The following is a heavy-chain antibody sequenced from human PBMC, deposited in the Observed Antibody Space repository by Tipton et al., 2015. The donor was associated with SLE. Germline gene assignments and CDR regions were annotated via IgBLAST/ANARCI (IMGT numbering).Heavy chain of an antibody. D-gene: IGHD2-15*01. V-gene: IGHV4-39*01. Sequence: TLSLTCTVSGDPITSSGYYWGWFRQPPGKGLEWIGSIYYSANTYYNPSLKSRVTISVDTSRNQFSLKLNFVTAADTAFYYCTRHVVGVASRPGWFDTWGQGTLVSVSS. CDR2: IYYSANT. J-gene: IGHJ5*02. CDR1: GDPITSSGYY. CDR3: TRHVVGVASRPGWFDT.